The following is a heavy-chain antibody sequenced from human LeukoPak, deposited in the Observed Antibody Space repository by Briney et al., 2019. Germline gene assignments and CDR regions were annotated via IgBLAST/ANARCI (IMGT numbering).Heavy chain of an antibody. CDR1: GYTFTSYD. CDR2: MNPNSGNT. J-gene: IGHJ5*02. V-gene: IGHV1-8*01. Sequence: GASVKASCKASGYTFTSYDINWVRQATGQGLEWMGWMNPNSGNTGYAQKFQGRVTMTRNTSISTAYMELSSLRTEDTAVYYCARGRYDYVWGSYYNWFDPWGQGTLVTVSS. D-gene: IGHD3-16*01. CDR3: ARGRYDYVWGSYYNWFDP.